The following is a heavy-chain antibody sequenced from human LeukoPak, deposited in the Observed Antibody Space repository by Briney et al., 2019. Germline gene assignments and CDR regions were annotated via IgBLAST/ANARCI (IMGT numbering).Heavy chain of an antibody. CDR1: GGSISSYY. CDR2: IYYSGST. V-gene: IGHV4-59*01. Sequence: SKTLSLTCTVSGGSISSYYWSWIRQPPGKGLEWIGYIYYSGSTNYNPSLKSRVTISVDTSKNQFSLKLSSVTAADTAVYYCASSSGWPRSVDYWGQGTLVTVSS. D-gene: IGHD6-19*01. J-gene: IGHJ4*02. CDR3: ASSSGWPRSVDY.